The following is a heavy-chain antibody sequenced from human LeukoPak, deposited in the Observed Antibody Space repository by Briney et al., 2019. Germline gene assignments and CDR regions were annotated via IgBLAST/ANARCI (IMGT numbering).Heavy chain of an antibody. D-gene: IGHD3-3*01. V-gene: IGHV4-39*07. CDR2: IYHSGST. J-gene: IGHJ4*02. Sequence: SETLSLTCTVSGGSISSSSYYWGWIRQPPGKGLEWIGSIYHSGSTYYNPSLKSRVTISVDTSKNQFSLKLSSVTAADTAVYYCAREDDFWSGYYDFDYWGQGTLVTVSS. CDR3: AREDDFWSGYYDFDY. CDR1: GGSISSSSYY.